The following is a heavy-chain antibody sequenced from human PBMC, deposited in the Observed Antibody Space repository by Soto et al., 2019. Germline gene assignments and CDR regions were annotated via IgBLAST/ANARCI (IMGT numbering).Heavy chain of an antibody. CDR2: IYYSGST. V-gene: IGHV4-39*01. CDR3: ALGGSGSYSYYYYGMDV. CDR1: GGSISSSSYY. Sequence: QLQLQESGPGLVKPSETLSLTCTVSGGSISSSSYYWGWIRQPPGKGLEWIGSIYYSGSTYYNPSLKSRVTISVDTSKNQFSLKLSSVTAADTAVYYCALGGSGSYSYYYYGMDVWGQGTTVTVSS. J-gene: IGHJ6*02. D-gene: IGHD3-10*01.